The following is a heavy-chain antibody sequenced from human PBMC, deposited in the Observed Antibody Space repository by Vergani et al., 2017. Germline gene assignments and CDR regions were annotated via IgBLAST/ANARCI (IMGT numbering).Heavy chain of an antibody. CDR3: ARGGAAAGSSVRYYYYYGMDV. J-gene: IGHJ6*02. V-gene: IGHV4-34*01. Sequence: QVQLQQWGAGLLKPSETLSLTCAVYGRSFSDYYWSWIRQPPGKGLEWIGEINHSGSTNYNPSLKSRVTISVDTSKNQFSLKLSSVTAADTAVYYCARGGAAAGSSVRYYYYYGMDVWGQGTTVTVSS. CDR1: GRSFSDYY. D-gene: IGHD6-13*01. CDR2: INHSGST.